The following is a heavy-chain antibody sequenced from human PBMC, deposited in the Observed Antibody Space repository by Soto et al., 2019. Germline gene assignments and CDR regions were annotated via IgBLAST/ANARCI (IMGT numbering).Heavy chain of an antibody. CDR1: GGTFNTYN. Sequence: QVQLVQSGAEVKKPGSSVTVSCKASGGTFNTYNINWVRQAPGQGLEWMGGILPIFGTTNYAQRIQGRVTITADDATSTAYMELSSLRSADTVVYYYARDKTGGSYYYYYGMEVWGQGTTVTVTS. CDR3: ARDKTGGSYYYYYGMEV. D-gene: IGHD3-9*01. J-gene: IGHJ6*02. V-gene: IGHV1-69*01. CDR2: ILPIFGTT.